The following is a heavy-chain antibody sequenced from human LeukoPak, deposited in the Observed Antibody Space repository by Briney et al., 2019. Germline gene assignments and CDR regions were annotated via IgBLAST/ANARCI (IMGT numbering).Heavy chain of an antibody. V-gene: IGHV3-11*04. CDR2: ISSSGSTI. D-gene: IGHD3-9*01. J-gene: IGHJ6*02. CDR3: AKNSDFPYGMDV. Sequence: GGSLRLSCAASGFIFSDYYMSWIRQAPGKGLEWVSYISSSGSTIYYADSVKGRFTISRDNAKNSLYLQMNSLRAEDTAVYYCAKNSDFPYGMDVWGQGTTVTVS. CDR1: GFIFSDYY.